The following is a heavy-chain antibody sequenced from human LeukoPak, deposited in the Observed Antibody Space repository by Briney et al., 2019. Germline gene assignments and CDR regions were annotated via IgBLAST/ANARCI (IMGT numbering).Heavy chain of an antibody. V-gene: IGHV3-23*01. CDR2: ISGSGGST. CDR1: GFTFSSYA. D-gene: IGHD3-3*01. J-gene: IGHJ4*02. CDR3: AKGGSGYYDFWSGYLPDY. Sequence: GGSLRLSCAASGFTFSSYAMSWVRQAAGKGLEWVSAISGSGGSTYYADSVKGRFTISRDNSKNTLYLQMNSLRAEDTAVYYCAKGGSGYYDFWSGYLPDYWGQGTLVTVSS.